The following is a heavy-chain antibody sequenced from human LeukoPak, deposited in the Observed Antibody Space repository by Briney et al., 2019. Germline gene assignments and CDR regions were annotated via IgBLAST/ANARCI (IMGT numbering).Heavy chain of an antibody. D-gene: IGHD1-7*01. V-gene: IGHV3-23*01. CDR1: GFTFSSYA. CDR2: ISGSGGST. J-gene: IGHJ5*02. CDR3: ATASTKLELRGFDP. Sequence: GGSLRLSCAASGFTFSSYAMSWVRQAPGRGLEWVSAISGSGGSTYYADSVKGRFTISRDNSKNTLYLQMNSLRAEDTAVYYCATASTKLELRGFDPWGQGTLVTVSS.